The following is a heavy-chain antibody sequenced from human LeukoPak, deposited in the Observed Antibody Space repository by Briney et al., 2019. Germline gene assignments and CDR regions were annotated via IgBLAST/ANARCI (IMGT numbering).Heavy chain of an antibody. J-gene: IGHJ6*04. CDR1: GFTFSSYA. D-gene: IGHD5-12*01. Sequence: GGSLRLSCAASGFTFSSYAMSWVRQAPGKGLEWVSAISGSGGSTYYADSVKGRFTISRDNSKNTLYLQMNSLRAEDTAVYYCAKDPTYSGYGGLDVWGKGTTVSVSS. CDR3: AKDPTYSGYGGLDV. CDR2: ISGSGGST. V-gene: IGHV3-23*01.